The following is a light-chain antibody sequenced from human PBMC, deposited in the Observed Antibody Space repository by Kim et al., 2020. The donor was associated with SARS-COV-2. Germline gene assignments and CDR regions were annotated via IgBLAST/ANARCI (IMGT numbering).Light chain of an antibody. Sequence: GQAITISCTGTGSDVGAYNYVSWYQQHPGKAPKLMIFDVNQRPSGLSDRFSGSKSGNTASLTISGLQAEDEADYYCISYASTRSYVFGTGTKVTVL. CDR1: GSDVGAYNY. CDR3: ISYASTRSYV. V-gene: IGLV2-14*04. J-gene: IGLJ1*01. CDR2: DVN.